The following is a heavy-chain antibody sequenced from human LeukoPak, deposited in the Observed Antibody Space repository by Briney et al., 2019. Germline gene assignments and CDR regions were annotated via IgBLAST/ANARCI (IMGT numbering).Heavy chain of an antibody. J-gene: IGHJ3*02. CDR1: GFTIGDYF. V-gene: IGHV3-11*04. CDR2: INSRGSSM. Sequence: TGGSLRLSCAASGFTIGDYFMTWIRQAPGRGLEWISYINSRGSSMYYAVSVKGRFIISRDNTENSLFLQMSSLRAEDTAVYYCVRESNYAFDIWGQGTMVTVSS. CDR3: VRESNYAFDI.